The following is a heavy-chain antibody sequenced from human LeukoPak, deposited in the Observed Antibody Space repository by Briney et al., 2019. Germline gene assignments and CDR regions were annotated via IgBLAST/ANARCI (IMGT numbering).Heavy chain of an antibody. Sequence: GGSLRLSCTASGFTFSDYWMTWVRQAPGQGPEWVANIKQDRSERYYADTVRGRVTISRDNAKNSFFLQMNGLRSEDTAVYYCARRGGSPPRRSPIDYWGQGNLVTVSS. CDR3: ARRGGSPPRRSPIDY. CDR2: IKQDRSER. CDR1: GFTFSDYW. D-gene: IGHD2-15*01. J-gene: IGHJ4*02. V-gene: IGHV3-7*01.